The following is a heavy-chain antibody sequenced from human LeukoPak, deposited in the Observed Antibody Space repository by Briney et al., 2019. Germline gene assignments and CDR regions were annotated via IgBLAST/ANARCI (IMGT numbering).Heavy chain of an antibody. CDR1: GFTFSSYW. Sequence: PGGSLRLSCAASGFTFSSYWMSWVRQAPGKGLEWVSYISSSGSTIYYADSVKGRFTISRDNAKNSLYLQMNSLRAEDTAVYYCARGQTYSGRTLDVWGQGTTVTVSS. V-gene: IGHV3-48*04. J-gene: IGHJ6*02. CDR2: ISSSGSTI. CDR3: ARGQTYSGRTLDV. D-gene: IGHD1-26*01.